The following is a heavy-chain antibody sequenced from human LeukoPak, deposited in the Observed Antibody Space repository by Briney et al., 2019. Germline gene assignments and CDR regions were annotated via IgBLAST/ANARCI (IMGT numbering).Heavy chain of an antibody. CDR3: ARGVDYYGV. Sequence: GTLCLTCAVYGGSFSGYSWNWVRRPPGKGLEWMGEINHSGGTNYNPSLKSRVTISVDTSKKQFSLKLSSVTAADSAVYYCARGVDYYGVWGQGTLVIVSS. CDR1: GGSFSGYS. D-gene: IGHD3-10*01. V-gene: IGHV4-34*01. CDR2: INHSGGT. J-gene: IGHJ4*02.